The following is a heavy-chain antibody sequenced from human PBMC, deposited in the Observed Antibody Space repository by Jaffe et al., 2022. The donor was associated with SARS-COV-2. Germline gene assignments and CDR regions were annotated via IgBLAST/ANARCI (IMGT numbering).Heavy chain of an antibody. D-gene: IGHD3-3*01. CDR2: ISSSSSYI. CDR3: ARGWPPPRGYDFWSGLPPYYYYGMDV. J-gene: IGHJ6*02. Sequence: EVQLVESGGGLVKPGGSLRLSCAASGFTFSSYSMNWVRQAPGKGLEWVSSISSSSSYIYYADSVKGRFTISRDNAKNSLYLQMNSLRAEDTAVYYCARGWPPPRGYDFWSGLPPYYYYGMDVWGQGTTVTVSS. V-gene: IGHV3-21*01. CDR1: GFTFSSYS.